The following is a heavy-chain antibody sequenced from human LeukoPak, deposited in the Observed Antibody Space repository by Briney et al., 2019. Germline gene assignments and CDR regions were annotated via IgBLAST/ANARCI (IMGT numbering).Heavy chain of an antibody. V-gene: IGHV4-31*03. CDR3: ARVPTTVTNFDY. D-gene: IGHD4-17*01. CDR1: GGSISSGGYY. Sequence: TPSQTLSLTCTVSGGSISSGGYYWSWIRQHPGKGLEWIGYIYYSGSTYYNPSLKSRVTISVDTSKNQFSLKLSSVTAADTAVYYCARVPTTVTNFDYWGQGTLVTVSS. J-gene: IGHJ4*02. CDR2: IYYSGST.